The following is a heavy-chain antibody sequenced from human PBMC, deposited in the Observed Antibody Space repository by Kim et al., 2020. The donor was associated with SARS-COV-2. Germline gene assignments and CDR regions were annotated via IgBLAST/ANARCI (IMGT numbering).Heavy chain of an antibody. V-gene: IGHV3-48*01. J-gene: IGHJ6*02. Sequence: GGSLRLSCLCSGLAFNTYELFWVRQAPGKGLEWLSYISASSSAIYYADFVKGRFTVSRDNPKRSLFLQMSRLRVEDTATYFCAGRFNGYSLDDDAGLDVWGQGTTVTVSS. CDR2: ISASSSAI. CDR1: GLAFNTYE. D-gene: IGHD5-18*01. CDR3: AGRFNGYSLDDDAGLDV.